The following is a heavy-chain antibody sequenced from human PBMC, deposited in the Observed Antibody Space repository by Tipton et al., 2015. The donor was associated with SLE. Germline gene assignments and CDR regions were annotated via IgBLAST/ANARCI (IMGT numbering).Heavy chain of an antibody. J-gene: IGHJ4*02. CDR2: INHSGST. Sequence: TLSLTCAVYGGSFSGYYWSWIRQPPGKGLEWIGEINHSGSTNYNPSLKSRVTISVDTSKNQFSLKLSSVTAADTAVYYCARDYGIRDWGQGTLVTVSS. D-gene: IGHD4-17*01. CDR1: GGSFSGYY. CDR3: ARDYGIRD. V-gene: IGHV4-34*01.